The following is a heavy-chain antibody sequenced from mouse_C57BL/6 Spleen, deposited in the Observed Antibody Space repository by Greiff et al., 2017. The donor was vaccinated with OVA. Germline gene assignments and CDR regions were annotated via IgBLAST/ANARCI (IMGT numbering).Heavy chain of an antibody. V-gene: IGHV1-54*01. J-gene: IGHJ2*01. CDR1: GYAFTNYL. D-gene: IGHD1-1*01. CDR2: INPGSGGT. Sequence: VQLQQSGAELVRPGTSVKVSCKASGYAFTNYLIEWVKQRPGQGLEWIGVINPGSGGTNYNEKFKGKATLTADKSFSTAYMQLSSLTSEDSAVYFCARSNYYGSSYFDYWGQGTTLTVSS. CDR3: ARSNYYGSSYFDY.